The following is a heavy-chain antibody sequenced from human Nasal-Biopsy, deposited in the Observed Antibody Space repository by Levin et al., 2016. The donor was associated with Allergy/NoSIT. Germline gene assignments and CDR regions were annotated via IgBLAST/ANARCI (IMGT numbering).Heavy chain of an antibody. CDR2: ISAFTGYT. D-gene: IGHD2-21*02. CDR3: AILAPEVTTA. CDR1: GGTFSNYG. Sequence: ASVKVSCKASGGTFSNYGISWVRQAPGQGLEWLGWISAFTGYTNYAQKFQGRVTMTTDISTSTAYLDLTSLISDDTAVYYCAILAPEVTTAWGQGTLVTVSS. V-gene: IGHV1-18*01. J-gene: IGHJ5*02.